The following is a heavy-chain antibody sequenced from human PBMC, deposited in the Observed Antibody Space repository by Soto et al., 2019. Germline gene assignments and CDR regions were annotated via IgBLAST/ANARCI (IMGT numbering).Heavy chain of an antibody. V-gene: IGHV4-59*01. CDR1: GGSISGYY. CDR2: IYNSGST. J-gene: IGHJ4*02. Sequence: SETLSLTCTVSGGSISGYYLSWLRQPPGKGLEWVGYIYNSGSTNYNPSLKSRVTISVDTSKNQFSLKLSSVTAADTAVYYCARDSPPYYFDYWGQGTLVTVSS. CDR3: ARDSPPYYFDY.